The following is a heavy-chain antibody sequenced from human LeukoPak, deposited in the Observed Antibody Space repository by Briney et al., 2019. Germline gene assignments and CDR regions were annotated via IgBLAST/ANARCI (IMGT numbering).Heavy chain of an antibody. V-gene: IGHV3-23*01. CDR2: LSGSGGST. CDR1: GFTFSSYA. Sequence: PGGSLRLSCAASGFTFSSYAMSWVRQAPGKGLEWVSGLSGSGGSTYYADSVKGRLTISRDNSKNTLYLQMNSLRAEDTAVYYCARRYCTSTSCPLIDYWGQGTLVTVSS. J-gene: IGHJ4*02. CDR3: ARRYCTSTSCPLIDY. D-gene: IGHD2-2*01.